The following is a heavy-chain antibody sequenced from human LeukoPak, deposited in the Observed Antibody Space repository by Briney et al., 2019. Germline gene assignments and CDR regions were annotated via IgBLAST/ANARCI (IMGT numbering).Heavy chain of an antibody. D-gene: IGHD5-18*01. Sequence: SQTLSLTCAISGDSVSSNSAAWNWIRQSPSRGLEWLGRTYYRSQWYNDYAVSVKSRITISPDTSKNQFSLQLNSVTPEDTAVYYCARSGRSYGYPTFDYWGQGTLVTVSS. CDR1: GDSVSSNSAA. V-gene: IGHV6-1*01. CDR2: TYYRSQWYN. CDR3: ARSGRSYGYPTFDY. J-gene: IGHJ4*02.